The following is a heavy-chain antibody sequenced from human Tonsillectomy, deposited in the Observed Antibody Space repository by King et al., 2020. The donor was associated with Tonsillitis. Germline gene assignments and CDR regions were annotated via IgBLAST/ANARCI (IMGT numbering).Heavy chain of an antibody. V-gene: IGHV3-21*01. J-gene: IGHJ5*01. CDR2: ISSSSGYI. Sequence: VQLVESGGGLVKPGGSLRLSCAGSGFTFSSYTMNWVRQAPGKGLEWVSSISSSSGYIYYADSVKGRFTISRDNAKSSLYLQMNSLRAEDTAVYYCASAYDDSNGGWFYFWGQGTLVTVSS. CDR3: ASAYDDSNGGWFYF. CDR1: GFTFSSYT. D-gene: IGHD3-22*01.